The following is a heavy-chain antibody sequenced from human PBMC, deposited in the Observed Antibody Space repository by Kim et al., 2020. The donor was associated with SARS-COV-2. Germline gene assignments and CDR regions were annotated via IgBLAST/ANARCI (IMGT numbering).Heavy chain of an antibody. CDR2: VTGTGSKT. D-gene: IGHD3-16*01. J-gene: IGHJ3*02. Sequence: GGSLRLSCAASGFTFSSYAMSWVRQAPGKGLEWVSSVTGTGSKTYYADSVRGRFPISRDNSKNALYVQMNSLRAEDTALYYCARQRGSDFDMWGQGTMVT. CDR1: GFTFSSYA. CDR3: ARQRGSDFDM. V-gene: IGHV3-23*01.